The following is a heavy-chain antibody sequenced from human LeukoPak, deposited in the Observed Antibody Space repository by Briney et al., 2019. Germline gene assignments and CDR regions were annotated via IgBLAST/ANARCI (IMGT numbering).Heavy chain of an antibody. J-gene: IGHJ4*02. CDR2: FDPEDGET. D-gene: IGHD6-13*01. Sequence: ASVKVSCKVSGYTLTELSMHWVRQAPGKGLEWMGGFDPEDGETIYAQKFQGRVTMTEDTSTDTAYMELRSLRSDGTAVYYCARGSGYSSRVDYWGQGTLVTVSS. CDR1: GYTLTELS. V-gene: IGHV1-24*01. CDR3: ARGSGYSSRVDY.